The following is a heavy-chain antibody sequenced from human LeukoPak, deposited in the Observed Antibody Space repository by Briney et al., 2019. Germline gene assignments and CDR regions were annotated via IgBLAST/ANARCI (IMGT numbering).Heavy chain of an antibody. D-gene: IGHD4-11*01. Sequence: SVKVSCKASGVTFSSYAISWVRQAPGQGLEWMGGIIPIFGTANYAQKFQGRVTITADESTSTAYMELSSLRSEDTAVYYCARYTVTTYYYYYGMDVWGQGTTVTVSS. V-gene: IGHV1-69*13. J-gene: IGHJ6*02. CDR2: IIPIFGTA. CDR1: GVTFSSYA. CDR3: ARYTVTTYYYYYGMDV.